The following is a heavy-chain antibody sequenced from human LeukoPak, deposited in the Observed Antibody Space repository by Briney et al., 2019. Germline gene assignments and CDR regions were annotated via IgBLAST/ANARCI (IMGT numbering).Heavy chain of an antibody. CDR3: ASSSSSRFDY. Sequence: GASVKVSCKASGGTFSSYAISWVRQAPGQGIEWMGGIIPIFGTANYAQKFQGRVTITTDESTSTAYMELSSLRSEDTAVYYCASSSSSRFDYWGQGTLVTVSS. J-gene: IGHJ4*02. CDR1: GGTFSSYA. V-gene: IGHV1-69*05. CDR2: IIPIFGTA. D-gene: IGHD6-6*01.